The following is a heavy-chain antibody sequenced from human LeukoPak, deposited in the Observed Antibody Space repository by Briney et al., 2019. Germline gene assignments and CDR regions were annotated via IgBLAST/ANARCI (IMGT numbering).Heavy chain of an antibody. Sequence: GASVKVSCKASGGTFSSYAISWVRQAPGQGLEWMGRIIPIFGTANYAQKFQGRVTITTDESTSTAYMELSSLRSEDTAVYYCGGGSGSYGDAFDIWGQGTMVTVSS. CDR1: GGTFSSYA. D-gene: IGHD3-10*01. J-gene: IGHJ3*02. V-gene: IGHV1-69*05. CDR2: IIPIFGTA. CDR3: GGGSGSYGDAFDI.